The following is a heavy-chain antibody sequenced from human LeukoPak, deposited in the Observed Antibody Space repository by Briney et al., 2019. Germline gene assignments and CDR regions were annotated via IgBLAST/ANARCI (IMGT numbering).Heavy chain of an antibody. CDR2: IYYSGST. V-gene: IGHV4-61*01. J-gene: IGHJ4*02. D-gene: IGHD6-19*01. Sequence: PSETLSLTCTVSGGSVSSGSYYWSWIRQPPGKGLEWTGYIYYSGSTNYNPSLKSRVTISVDTSKNQFSLKLSSVTAADTAMYYCARGRYSSGWYPRDWGQGTLVTVSS. CDR3: ARGRYSSGWYPRD. CDR1: GGSVSSGSYY.